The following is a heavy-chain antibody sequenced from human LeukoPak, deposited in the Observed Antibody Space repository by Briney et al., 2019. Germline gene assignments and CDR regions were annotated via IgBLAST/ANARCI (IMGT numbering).Heavy chain of an antibody. D-gene: IGHD6-19*01. CDR3: AKGSSGWPYYFDY. J-gene: IGHJ4*02. CDR1: GFTFSSSI. V-gene: IGHV3-23*01. Sequence: PGGSLRLSCAASGFTFSSSIMIWVRQAPGKGLEWFPSIDSSAANTYYEDPVKGRFSISRDNYKNTLFLQMNSLRAEDTAVYYCAKGSSGWPYYFDYWGQGTLVTVSS. CDR2: IDSSAANT.